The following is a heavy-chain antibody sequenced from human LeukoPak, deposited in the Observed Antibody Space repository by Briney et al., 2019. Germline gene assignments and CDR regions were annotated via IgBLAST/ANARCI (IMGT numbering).Heavy chain of an antibody. Sequence: GASVKVSCKASGYTFTTYYISWVRQAPGQGLEWMGWISAYNGNRNYAQKFQGRVTMTTDTSTSTAYMELRSLRSDDTAVYFCARAYSGFEAFDYWGQGTLVTVSS. J-gene: IGHJ4*02. CDR3: ARAYSGFEAFDY. D-gene: IGHD5-12*01. CDR2: ISAYNGNR. V-gene: IGHV1-18*01. CDR1: GYTFTTYY.